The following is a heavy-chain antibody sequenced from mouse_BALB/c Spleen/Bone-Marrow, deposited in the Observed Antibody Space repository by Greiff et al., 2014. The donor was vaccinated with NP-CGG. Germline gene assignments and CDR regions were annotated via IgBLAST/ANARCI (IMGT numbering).Heavy chain of an antibody. CDR3: ARSGGDSMDY. D-gene: IGHD1-1*02. V-gene: IGHV1S33*01. Sequence: LVESGPELVKPGALVKISCKASGYTFTSYDINWVKQRPGQGLEWIGWIYPGDGSTKYNERFKGKATLTADKSSSTANMQLSSLTSENSADYFCARSGGDSMDYWGQGTSVTVSS. CDR1: GYTFTSYD. CDR2: IYPGDGST. J-gene: IGHJ4*01.